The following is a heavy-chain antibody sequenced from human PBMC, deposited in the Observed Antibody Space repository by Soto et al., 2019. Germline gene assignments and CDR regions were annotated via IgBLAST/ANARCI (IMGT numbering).Heavy chain of an antibody. V-gene: IGHV3-21*01. CDR1: GFTFSSYS. Sequence: EVQLVESGGGLVKPGGSLRLSCAASGFTFSSYSMNWVRQAPGKGLEWVSSISSSSSYIYYADSVKGRFTISRDNAKKSLYLKMNSLRAEDTAVYYCARDIATLSAWGQGSLVTVSS. D-gene: IGHD1-26*01. CDR2: ISSSSSYI. CDR3: ARDIATLSA. J-gene: IGHJ4*02.